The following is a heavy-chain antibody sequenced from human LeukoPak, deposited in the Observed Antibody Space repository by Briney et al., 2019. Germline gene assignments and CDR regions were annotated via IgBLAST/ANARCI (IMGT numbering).Heavy chain of an antibody. V-gene: IGHV1-3*01. J-gene: IGHJ4*02. Sequence: GASVEVSCKASGYTFTSYAMHWVRQAPGQRLEWMGWINAGNGNTKYSQKFQGRVTITRDTSASTAYMELSSLRSEDTAVYYCARGGDLLWFGESYFDYWGQGTLVTVSS. CDR3: ARGGDLLWFGESYFDY. CDR2: INAGNGNT. D-gene: IGHD3-10*01. CDR1: GYTFTSYA.